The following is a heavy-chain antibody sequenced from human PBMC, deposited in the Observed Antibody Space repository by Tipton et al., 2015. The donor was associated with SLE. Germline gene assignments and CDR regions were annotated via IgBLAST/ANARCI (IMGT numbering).Heavy chain of an antibody. V-gene: IGHV3-21*01. CDR1: GFTFSSYS. CDR2: ISSSSSYI. D-gene: IGHD1-26*01. Sequence: SLRLSCAASGFTFSSYSMNWVRQAPGKGLEWVSFISSSSSYIYYADSVKGRFTISRDNAKNSLYLQMNSLRAEDTAVYYCARKLSGTYSSYYYAMDVWGQGTTVIVSS. CDR3: ARKLSGTYSSYYYAMDV. J-gene: IGHJ6*02.